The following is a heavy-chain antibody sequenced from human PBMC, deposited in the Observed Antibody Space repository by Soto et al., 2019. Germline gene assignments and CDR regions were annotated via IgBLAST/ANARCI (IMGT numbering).Heavy chain of an antibody. CDR1: GFDFSGYA. Sequence: GGSLRLSCAASGFDFSGYAMSWVRQAPGKGLQWVSVITGGGTSVYYAASVKGRFSIARDKSSNTLVLHMSSLRAEDTALYYCAKHQYSFAHYIDHWGQGTQVTVSS. CDR3: AKHQYSFAHYIDH. CDR2: ITGGGTSV. J-gene: IGHJ4*02. D-gene: IGHD5-12*01. V-gene: IGHV3-23*01.